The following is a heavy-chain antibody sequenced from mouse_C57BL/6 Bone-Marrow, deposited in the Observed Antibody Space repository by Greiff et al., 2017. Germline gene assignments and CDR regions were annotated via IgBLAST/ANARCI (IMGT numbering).Heavy chain of an antibody. V-gene: IGHV1-55*01. CDR2: IYPGSGST. D-gene: IGHD2-4*01. CDR3: ARYYDYPPMDY. J-gene: IGHJ4*01. CDR1: GYTFTSYW. Sequence: QVQLQQPGAELVKPGASVKMSCKASGYTFTSYWITWVKQRPGQGLEWIGDIYPGSGSTNYNEKFKSKATLTVDKSSSTAYMELNSLTSEDSAVYYCARYYDYPPMDYWGQGTSVTVSS.